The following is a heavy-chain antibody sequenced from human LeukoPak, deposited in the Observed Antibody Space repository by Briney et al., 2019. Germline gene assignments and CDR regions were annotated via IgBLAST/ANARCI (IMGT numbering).Heavy chain of an antibody. V-gene: IGHV5-51*01. J-gene: IGHJ4*02. D-gene: IGHD5-18*01. CDR3: ARLQYSNGYVDY. Sequence: GESLKISCTGPGYSFTNYWIGWVRQMPGKGLEWMGIIYPDDSDTRYRPPFQGQVTISADKSIATAYLQWSSLKASDTAMYYCARLQYSNGYVDYWGQGTLVTVSS. CDR1: GYSFTNYW. CDR2: IYPDDSDT.